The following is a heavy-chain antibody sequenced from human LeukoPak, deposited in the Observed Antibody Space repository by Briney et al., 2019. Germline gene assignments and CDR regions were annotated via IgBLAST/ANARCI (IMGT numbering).Heavy chain of an antibody. CDR2: IYYSGST. V-gene: IGHV4-59*01. CDR1: GGSISSYY. CDR3: ARDYYGSGRSDYYYMDV. D-gene: IGHD3-10*01. J-gene: IGHJ6*03. Sequence: SETLSLTCTVSGGSISSYYWSWIRQPPGKGLEWIGYIYYSGSTNYNPSLKSRVTISVDTSKNQFSLKLSSVAAADTAVYYCARDYYGSGRSDYYYMDVWGKGTTVTVSS.